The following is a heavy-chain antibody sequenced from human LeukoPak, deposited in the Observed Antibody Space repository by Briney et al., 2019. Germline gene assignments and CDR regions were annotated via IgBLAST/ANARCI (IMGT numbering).Heavy chain of an antibody. V-gene: IGHV4-4*02. Sequence: SETLSLTCDVSGGSVTSTNWWTWVRQPPGKGLEWIGEVHLDGRTNYNPSRKSRLIMSVDLPESHISSKLTSVTAADTAVYYCAREGGFYRPLDYSGQGTLVTVSS. CDR3: AREGGFYRPLDY. CDR2: VHLDGRT. D-gene: IGHD3-3*01. CDR1: GGSVTSTNW. J-gene: IGHJ4*02.